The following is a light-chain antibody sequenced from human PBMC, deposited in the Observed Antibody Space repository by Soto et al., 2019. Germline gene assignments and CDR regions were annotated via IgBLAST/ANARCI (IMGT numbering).Light chain of an antibody. CDR2: EGS. CDR1: SSDVGSYNL. J-gene: IGLJ1*01. V-gene: IGLV2-23*01. CDR3: CSYAGSSTPGV. Sequence: QSALTQPASVSGSPGQSITIPCTGTSSDVGSYNLVSWYQQRPGKAPKLMIYEGSKRPSGVSNRFSGSKSGNTASLTISGLQAEDEADYYCCSYAGSSTPGVFGTGTKVTVL.